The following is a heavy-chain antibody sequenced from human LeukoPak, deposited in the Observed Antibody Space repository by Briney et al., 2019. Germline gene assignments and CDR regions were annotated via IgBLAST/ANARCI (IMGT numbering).Heavy chain of an antibody. D-gene: IGHD3-10*01. CDR2: IYYSGST. CDR1: GGSISSYY. Sequence: SETLSLTCTVSGGSISSYYWSWIRQPPGRGLEWIGYIYYSGSTNYNPSLKSRVTISVDTSKNQFSLKLSSVTAADTAVYYCARGAGANYAFDIWGQGTMVTVSS. CDR3: ARGAGANYAFDI. J-gene: IGHJ3*02. V-gene: IGHV4-59*01.